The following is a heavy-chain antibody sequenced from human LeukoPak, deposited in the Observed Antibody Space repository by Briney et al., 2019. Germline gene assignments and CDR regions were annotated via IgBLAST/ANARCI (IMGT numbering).Heavy chain of an antibody. V-gene: IGHV3-15*01. D-gene: IGHD5-12*01. J-gene: IGHJ6*02. CDR2: TKSKTDGGTT. CDR1: GFTFSNAW. CDR3: TTQISPPYYSGYDLSYYYYGMDV. Sequence: PGGSLRLSCAASGFTFSNAWMSWVRQAPREGLEWVGRTKSKTDGGTTDYAAPVKGRFTISRDDSKNTLYLQMNSLKTEDTAVYYCTTQISPPYYSGYDLSYYYYGMDVWGQGTTVTVSS.